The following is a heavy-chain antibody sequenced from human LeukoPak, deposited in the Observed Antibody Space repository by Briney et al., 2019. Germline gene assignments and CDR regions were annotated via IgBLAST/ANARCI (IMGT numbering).Heavy chain of an antibody. CDR1: GGSISSGGYY. CDR3: ARDRGELERRFDY. Sequence: SETLSLTCTVSGGSISSGGYYWSWIRQPPGKGLEWIGYIYHSGSTYYNPSLKSRVTISVDRSKNQFSLKLSSVTAADTAVYYCARDRGELERRFDYWGQGTLVTVSS. J-gene: IGHJ4*02. D-gene: IGHD1-1*01. V-gene: IGHV4-30-2*01. CDR2: IYHSGST.